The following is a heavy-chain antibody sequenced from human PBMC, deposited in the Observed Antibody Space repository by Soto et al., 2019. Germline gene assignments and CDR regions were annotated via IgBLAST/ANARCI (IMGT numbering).Heavy chain of an antibody. Sequence: EVQLVESGGGLIQPGGSLRLSCAASGLTVSNSYMDWVRQAPGLGLEWVSVIYDNGTTYYADSVKGRFTISRDTSTITLTLQMDSRRAEDTAVYYCGRPLPSRRNYGLDVWGQGTTVTVSS. D-gene: IGHD6-25*01. CDR2: IYDNGTT. V-gene: IGHV3-53*01. CDR1: GLTVSNSY. CDR3: GRPLPSRRNYGLDV. J-gene: IGHJ6*02.